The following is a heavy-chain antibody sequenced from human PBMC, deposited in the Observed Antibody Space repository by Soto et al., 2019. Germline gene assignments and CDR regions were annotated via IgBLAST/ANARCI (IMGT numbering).Heavy chain of an antibody. CDR3: VRDGTKNLRDWFDP. D-gene: IGHD1-1*01. J-gene: IGHJ5*02. Sequence: SETLSLTCNVSGASLVCYYWSWIRQPPGPGLEWIGRIYATGSTDYNPSLKSRLTMSVDMSKKQFSLTLRSVTAADTAMYYCVRDGTKNLRDWFDPWGQGILVTVSS. V-gene: IGHV4-4*07. CDR2: IYATGST. CDR1: GASLVCYY.